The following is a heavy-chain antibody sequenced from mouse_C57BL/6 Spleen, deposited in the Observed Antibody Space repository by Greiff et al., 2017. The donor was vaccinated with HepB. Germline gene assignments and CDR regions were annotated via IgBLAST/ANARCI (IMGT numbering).Heavy chain of an antibody. CDR2: INPYNGDT. D-gene: IGHD1-1*01. CDR1: GYSFTGYF. J-gene: IGHJ4*01. CDR3: ATSYGSSNYYAMDY. Sequence: VQLKESGPELVKPGDSVKISCKASGYSFTGYFMNWVMQSHGKSLEWIGRINPYNGDTFYNQKFKGKATLTVDKSSSTAHMELRSLTSEDSAVYYCATSYGSSNYYAMDYWGQGTSVTVSS. V-gene: IGHV1-20*01.